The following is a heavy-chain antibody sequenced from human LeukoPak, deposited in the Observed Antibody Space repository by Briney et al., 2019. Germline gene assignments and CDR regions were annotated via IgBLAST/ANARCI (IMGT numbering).Heavy chain of an antibody. CDR3: ARGGSPVGATNDY. V-gene: IGHV4-34*01. D-gene: IGHD1-26*01. Sequence: SETLSLTCAVYGGSFSGYYWSWIRQPPGKGLEWIGEINHSGSTNYNPSLKSRVTISVDTSKNQFSLKLSSMTAAGTAVYYCARGGSPVGATNDYWGQGTLVTVSS. J-gene: IGHJ4*02. CDR1: GGSFSGYY. CDR2: INHSGST.